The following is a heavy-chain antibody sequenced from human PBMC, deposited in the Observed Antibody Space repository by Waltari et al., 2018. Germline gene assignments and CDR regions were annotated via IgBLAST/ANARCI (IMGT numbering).Heavy chain of an antibody. D-gene: IGHD3-22*01. J-gene: IGHJ4*02. CDR1: GGSISSYF. CDR2: IYYNGNT. CDR3: ARVTDYYDSSGYQKYFDY. Sequence: QVQLQESGPGLVKPSETLSLTCTVSGGSISSYFWSWVRQPPGKGLEWSGYIYYNGNTNYNPSLKSRVTISVDTSKNQFSLKLRSVTAADTAVYYCARVTDYYDSSGYQKYFDYWGQGTLVTVSS. V-gene: IGHV4-59*01.